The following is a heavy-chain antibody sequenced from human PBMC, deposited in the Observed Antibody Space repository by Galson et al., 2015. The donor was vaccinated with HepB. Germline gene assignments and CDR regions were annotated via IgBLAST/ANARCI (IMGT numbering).Heavy chain of an antibody. CDR1: GFTFSSYG. Sequence: SLRLSCAASGFTFSSYGMHWVRQAPDKGLEWVAVISYDGRKKYYADSVKGRFNISRDNSKNTLFLQMNSLRAEDTAVYYCAKDPYYDFWSGYSVVDCWGQGTLVTVSS. CDR3: AKDPYYDFWSGYSVVDC. D-gene: IGHD3-3*01. V-gene: IGHV3-30*18. CDR2: ISYDGRKK. J-gene: IGHJ4*02.